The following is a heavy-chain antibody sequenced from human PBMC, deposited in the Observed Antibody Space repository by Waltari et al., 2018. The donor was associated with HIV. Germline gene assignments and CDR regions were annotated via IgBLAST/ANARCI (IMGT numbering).Heavy chain of an antibody. V-gene: IGHV4-59*03. CDR3: AATSWGGAVVFEN. D-gene: IGHD2-2*01. CDR1: GDFISAWH. CDR2: FHYSGST. Sequence: QVHLQGSGPGLVKPSETLSLTCTVSGDFISAWHWKWIRPSPGRGLEFIGHFHYSGSTNYNPSLESRVAISADTSKKQFSLKVNSVTAADTAIYYCAATSWGGAVVFENWGQGIPVSVS. J-gene: IGHJ4*01.